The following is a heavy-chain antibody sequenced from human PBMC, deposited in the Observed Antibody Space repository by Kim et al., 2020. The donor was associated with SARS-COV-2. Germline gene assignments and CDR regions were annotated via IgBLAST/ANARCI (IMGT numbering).Heavy chain of an antibody. D-gene: IGHD3-22*01. CDR3: ARDAIPLPYDSSGYPDY. CDR1: GYTFTSYA. CDR2: INAGNGNT. Sequence: ASVKVSCKASGYTFTSYAMHWVRQAPGQRLEWMGWINAGNGNTKYSQKFQGRVTITRDTSASTAYMELSSLRSEDTAVYYCARDAIPLPYDSSGYPDYWGQGTLVTVSS. J-gene: IGHJ4*02. V-gene: IGHV1-3*01.